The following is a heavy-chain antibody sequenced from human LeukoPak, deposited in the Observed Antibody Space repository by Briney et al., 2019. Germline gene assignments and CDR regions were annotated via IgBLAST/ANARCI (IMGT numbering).Heavy chain of an antibody. V-gene: IGHV3-64*01. J-gene: IGHJ4*02. Sequence: RGSLRLSCAASGFTFSSYAMHWVRQAPGKGLEYVSAISSNGGSTYYANSVKGRFTISRDNSKNTLYLQMGSLRAEDMAVYYCARADYDILTAYGYYFDYWGQGTLVTVSS. CDR1: GFTFSSYA. D-gene: IGHD3-9*01. CDR2: ISSNGGST. CDR3: ARADYDILTAYGYYFDY.